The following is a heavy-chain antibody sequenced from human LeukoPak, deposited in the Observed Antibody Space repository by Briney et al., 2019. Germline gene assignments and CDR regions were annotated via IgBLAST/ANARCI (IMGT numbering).Heavy chain of an antibody. CDR3: AIAYESGSFYRAFAY. CDR2: ISGDSDNR. CDR1: GFNIAAYA. J-gene: IGHJ4*02. Sequence: PGGSLRLSCAASGFNIAAYAMYWDRQPPGKSLEWVSLISGDSDNRYSAASVKGRFTISRDNSKNSLFLQMNSLTTEDTALYYCAIAYESGSFYRAFAYWGQGALVTVSS. V-gene: IGHV3-43*02. D-gene: IGHD3-10*01.